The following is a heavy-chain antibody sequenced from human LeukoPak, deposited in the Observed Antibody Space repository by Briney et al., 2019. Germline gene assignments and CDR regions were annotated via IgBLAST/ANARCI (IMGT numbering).Heavy chain of an antibody. CDR1: GYTFSSGA. V-gene: IGHV3-23*01. J-gene: IGHJ4*02. CDR2: ISGSSGST. D-gene: IGHD6-13*01. CDR3: ANHRRIIAAAAYFDY. Sequence: GGSLTLSCAVSGYTFSSGAMSWLRRAPGRGGVWGSGISGSSGSTYYKHSVKGRFTISRDSSKNTLYLQVNGLTADDTAVYDFANHRRIIAAAAYFDYWGQGTLVTVSS.